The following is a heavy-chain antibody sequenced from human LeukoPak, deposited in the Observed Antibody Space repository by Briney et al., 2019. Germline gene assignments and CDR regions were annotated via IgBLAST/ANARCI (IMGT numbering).Heavy chain of an antibody. CDR3: AKLRDLFDSSGQFDY. CDR1: GFTFSSYA. V-gene: IGHV3-23*01. J-gene: IGHJ4*02. CDR2: TSGSGDGT. D-gene: IGHD3-22*01. Sequence: GGSLRLSCAASGFTFSSYAMSWVRQAPGKGLEWVSATSGSGDGTFYADSVKGRFTISRDNSKNTLYLQMNSLRAEDTAIYYCAKLRDLFDSSGQFDYWGQGTLVTVSS.